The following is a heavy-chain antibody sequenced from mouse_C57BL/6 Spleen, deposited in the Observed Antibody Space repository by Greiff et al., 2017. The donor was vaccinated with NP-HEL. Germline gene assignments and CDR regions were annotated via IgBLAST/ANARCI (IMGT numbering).Heavy chain of an antibody. V-gene: IGHV1-64*01. Sequence: VQLQQPGAELVKPGASVKLSCKASGYTFTSYWMHWVKQRPGQGLEWIGMIHPNSGSTNYNEKFKSKATLTVDKSSSTAYMQLSSLTSEDSAVYYCAIYDGYPGYFDYWGQGTTLTVSS. D-gene: IGHD2-3*01. CDR3: AIYDGYPGYFDY. CDR2: IHPNSGST. CDR1: GYTFTSYW. J-gene: IGHJ2*01.